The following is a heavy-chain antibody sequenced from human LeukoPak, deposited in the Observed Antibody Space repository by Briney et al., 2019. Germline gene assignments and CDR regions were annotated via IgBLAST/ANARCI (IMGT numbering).Heavy chain of an antibody. CDR3: TRADYGDYVDYFDY. D-gene: IGHD4-17*01. J-gene: IGHJ4*02. Sequence: ASVKVSCKASGYTFTSYGISWVRQAPGQGLEWMGWMNPNSGNTGYAQKFQGRVTMTRNTSISTAYMELSSLRSEDTAVYYCTRADYGDYVDYFDYWGQGTLVTVSS. V-gene: IGHV1-8*02. CDR1: GYTFTSYG. CDR2: MNPNSGNT.